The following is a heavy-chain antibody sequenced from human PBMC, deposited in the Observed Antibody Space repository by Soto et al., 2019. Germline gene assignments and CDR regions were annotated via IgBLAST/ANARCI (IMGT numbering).Heavy chain of an antibody. CDR3: AKDLGYSSSWYWPRFDRSPYWFVSWFDP. Sequence: QVQLVESGGGVVQPGRSLRLSCAASGFTFSSYGMHWVRQAPGKGLEWVAVISYDGSNKYYADSVKGRFTISRDNSKNTLYLQMNSLRAEDTAVYYCAKDLGYSSSWYWPRFDRSPYWFVSWFDPWGQGTLVTVSS. D-gene: IGHD6-13*01. CDR1: GFTFSSYG. CDR2: ISYDGSNK. J-gene: IGHJ5*02. V-gene: IGHV3-30*18.